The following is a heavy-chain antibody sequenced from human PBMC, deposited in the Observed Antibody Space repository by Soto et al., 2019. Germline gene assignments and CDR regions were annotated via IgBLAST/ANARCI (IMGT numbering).Heavy chain of an antibody. D-gene: IGHD3-3*01. Sequence: XGSLRLSCSASGFSFSTYAMSWVRQAPGKGLEYVSAISNDGGRTYYTESVKGRFTISRDDSKNTLYLQMSSLRPEDTAVYYCTNSDFWRGREFDYWGQGTLVTVS. CDR3: TNSDFWRGREFDY. V-gene: IGHV3-64D*06. J-gene: IGHJ4*02. CDR2: ISNDGGRT. CDR1: GFSFSTYA.